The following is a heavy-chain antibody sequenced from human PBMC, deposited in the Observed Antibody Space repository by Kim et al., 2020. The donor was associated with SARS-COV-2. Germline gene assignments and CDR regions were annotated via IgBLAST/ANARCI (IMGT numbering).Heavy chain of an antibody. J-gene: IGHJ6*03. CDR1: GYTLTSYA. Sequence: ASVKVSCKDSGYTLTSYAMYLVRQAPGQGIEWRGWNNTNTGNTTYAQDFTGRIAMSLDTTVSQEYMQISSLKAEDTAVDYCARGGSRGWYVECWYYYHY. V-gene: IGHV7-4-1*02. D-gene: IGHD6-19*01. CDR2: NNTNTGNT. CDR3: ARGGSRGWYVECWYYYHY.